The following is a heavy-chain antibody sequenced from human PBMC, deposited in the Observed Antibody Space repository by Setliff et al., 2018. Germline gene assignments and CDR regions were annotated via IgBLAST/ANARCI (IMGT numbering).Heavy chain of an antibody. CDR2: ISAYDGNT. Sequence: GASVKVSCKASGYTFTNYGITWVRQAPGQGLEWMGWISAYDGNTKFAQNIQGRVTMTTDTPTSTAYMELRSLRSDDTAVYYCARSPPNRGSGSGWYGDFGGQGTLVTVSS. CDR1: GYTFTNYG. D-gene: IGHD6-19*01. CDR3: ARSPPNRGSGSGWYGDF. J-gene: IGHJ4*02. V-gene: IGHV1-18*01.